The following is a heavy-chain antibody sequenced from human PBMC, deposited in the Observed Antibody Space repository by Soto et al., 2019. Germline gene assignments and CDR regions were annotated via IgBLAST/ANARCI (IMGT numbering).Heavy chain of an antibody. D-gene: IGHD2-2*01. CDR1: GYTFTSYG. V-gene: IGHV1-18*01. Sequence: ASVKVSCKASGYTFTSYGISWVRQAPGQGLEWMGWISAYNGNTNYAQKLQGRVTMTTDTSTSTAYMELRSLRSDDTAVYYCAGSGTPYYYYGMDVWGQGTTVTVSS. CDR2: ISAYNGNT. CDR3: AGSGTPYYYYGMDV. J-gene: IGHJ6*02.